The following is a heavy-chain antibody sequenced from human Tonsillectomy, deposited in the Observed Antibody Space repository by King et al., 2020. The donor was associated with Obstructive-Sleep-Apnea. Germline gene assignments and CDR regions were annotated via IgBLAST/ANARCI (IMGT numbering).Heavy chain of an antibody. CDR1: GGSISSSNW. D-gene: IGHD2-15*01. Sequence: VQLQESGPGLVKPSGTLSLNCAVSGGSISSSNWWSWVRQPPGKGLEWIGEIYHSGSTNYNPSLKSRGTISVDKSKNQFSLKLSSVTAADTAVYYCARDTTNYCSGGSCYRSFDYWGQGTLVTVSS. CDR3: ARDTTNYCSGGSCYRSFDY. CDR2: IYHSGST. J-gene: IGHJ4*02. V-gene: IGHV4-4*02.